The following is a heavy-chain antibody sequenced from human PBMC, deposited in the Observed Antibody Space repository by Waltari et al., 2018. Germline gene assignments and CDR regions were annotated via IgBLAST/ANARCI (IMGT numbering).Heavy chain of an antibody. D-gene: IGHD1-7*01. V-gene: IGHV4-59*01. CDR1: GDSISNYY. J-gene: IGHJ4*02. CDR2: IYYSEST. CDR3: ARGKSGSWNYGGPFDY. Sequence: QVQLQESGPGLVKPSETLSLTCTVSGDSISNYYWSWIRQPPGKGLEWIGYIYYSESTNYNPTLKSRVTISVDASKNQFSRKLTSVTAADTAIFYCARGKSGSWNYGGPFDYWGQGTLVTVSS.